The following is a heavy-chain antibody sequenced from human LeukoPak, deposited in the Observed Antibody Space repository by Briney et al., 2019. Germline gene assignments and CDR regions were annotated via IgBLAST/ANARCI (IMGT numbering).Heavy chain of an antibody. Sequence: ASVKVSCKASGYTFTGYYMHWVRQAPGQGLEWMGWINPNSGGTNYAQKFQGRVTMTRDTSISTAYMELSRLRSDDTAVYYCARSGPGSYYTIDYWGQRTLVTVSS. CDR3: ARSGPGSYYTIDY. CDR2: INPNSGGT. J-gene: IGHJ4*02. D-gene: IGHD3-10*01. V-gene: IGHV1-2*02. CDR1: GYTFTGYY.